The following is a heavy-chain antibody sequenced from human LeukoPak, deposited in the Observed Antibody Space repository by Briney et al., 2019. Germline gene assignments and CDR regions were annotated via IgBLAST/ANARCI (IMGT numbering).Heavy chain of an antibody. Sequence: PGGSLRLSCAASGFTFSSYAMHWVRQAPGKGLEWVAVISYDGSNKYYADSVKGRFTISRDNSKNTLYLQMNSLRAEDTAVYYCARDGRGYSYGNYYYYYYMDVWGKGTTVTVSS. D-gene: IGHD5-18*01. J-gene: IGHJ6*03. CDR2: ISYDGSNK. CDR3: ARDGRGYSYGNYYYYYYMDV. V-gene: IGHV3-30*04. CDR1: GFTFSSYA.